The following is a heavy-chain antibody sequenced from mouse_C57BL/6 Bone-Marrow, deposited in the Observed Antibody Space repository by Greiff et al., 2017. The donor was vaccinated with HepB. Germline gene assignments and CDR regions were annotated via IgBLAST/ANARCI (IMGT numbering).Heavy chain of an antibody. D-gene: IGHD2-5*01. V-gene: IGHV1-54*01. CDR3: ARWKDYSNHGDY. CDR2: INPGSGGT. J-gene: IGHJ4*01. Sequence: QVQLQQSGAELVRPGTSVKVSCKASGYAFTNYLIEWVKQRPGQGLEWIGVINPGSGGTNYNEKFKGKATLTADKPSRTAYMQLSSLTSEDSAVYVCARWKDYSNHGDYWGQGTSVTVSS. CDR1: GYAFTNYL.